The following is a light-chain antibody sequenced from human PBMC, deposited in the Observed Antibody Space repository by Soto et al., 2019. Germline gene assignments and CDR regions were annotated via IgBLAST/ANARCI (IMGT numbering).Light chain of an antibody. CDR1: QSISSW. CDR2: KAS. CDR3: QQYDTFPRT. Sequence: DIQMTQSPSTLSASVGDRVTITCRASQSISSWLAWYQQKPGKAPKLLIYKASNFESGVPSRFSGSGSGTEFTLSISTLQPDDFATYYCQQYDTFPRTFGQGTKVEIK. V-gene: IGKV1-5*03. J-gene: IGKJ1*01.